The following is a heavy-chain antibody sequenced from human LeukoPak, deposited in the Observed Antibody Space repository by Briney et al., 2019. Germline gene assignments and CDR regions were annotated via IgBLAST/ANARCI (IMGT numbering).Heavy chain of an antibody. CDR1: GFTFSSYS. CDR2: ISSSSTI. V-gene: IGHV3-48*01. CDR3: AKDMTSELSQGLDY. Sequence: PGGSLRLSCAASGFTFSSYSMNWVRQAPGKGLEWVSYISSSSTIYYADSVKGRFTISRDNAKNSLYLQMNSLRAEDMALYYCAKDMTSELSQGLDYWGQGTLVTVSS. D-gene: IGHD1-26*01. J-gene: IGHJ4*02.